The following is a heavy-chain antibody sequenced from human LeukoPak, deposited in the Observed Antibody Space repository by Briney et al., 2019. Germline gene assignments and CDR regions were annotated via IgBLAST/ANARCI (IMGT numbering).Heavy chain of an antibody. CDR1: GGSFSGYY. Sequence: SETLSLTCAVYGGSFSGYYWSWIRQPPGKGLEWIGEINHSGSTNYNPSLKSRVTISVDTSKNQFSLKLSSVTAADTAVYYCAVATDSRWFDPWGQGTLVTVSS. V-gene: IGHV4-34*01. CDR2: INHSGST. D-gene: IGHD2-15*01. CDR3: AVATDSRWFDP. J-gene: IGHJ5*02.